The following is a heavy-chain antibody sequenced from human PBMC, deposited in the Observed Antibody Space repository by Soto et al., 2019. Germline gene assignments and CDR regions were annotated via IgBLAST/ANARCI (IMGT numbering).Heavy chain of an antibody. CDR1: GGTFSSYA. V-gene: IGHV1-69*13. J-gene: IGHJ6*02. CDR2: IIPIFGTA. CDR3: ASPVTLGSSRGGTYYYYGMDV. D-gene: IGHD3-16*01. Sequence: GASVKVSCKASGGTFSSYAISWVRQAPGQGLEWMGGIIPIFGTANYAQKFQGRVTITADESTSTAYMELSSLRSEDTAVYYCASPVTLGSSRGGTYYYYGMDVWGQGTTVTVSS.